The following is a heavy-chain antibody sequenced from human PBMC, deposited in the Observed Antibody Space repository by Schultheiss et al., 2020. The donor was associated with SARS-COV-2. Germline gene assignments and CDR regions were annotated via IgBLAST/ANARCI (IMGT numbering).Heavy chain of an antibody. J-gene: IGHJ6*02. D-gene: IGHD6-19*01. CDR3: ASSRGAVAGSYYYYGMDV. V-gene: IGHV3-48*04. CDR2: ISSSGSTI. CDR1: GFTFSTYA. Sequence: GESLKISCAASGFTFSTYAMSWVRQAPGKGLEWVSYISSSGSTIYYADSVKGRFTISRDNAKNSLYLQMNSLRAEDTAVYYCASSRGAVAGSYYYYGMDVWGQGTTVTVSS.